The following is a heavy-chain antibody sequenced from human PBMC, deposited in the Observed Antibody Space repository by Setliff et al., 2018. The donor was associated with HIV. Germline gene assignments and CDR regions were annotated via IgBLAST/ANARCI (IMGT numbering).Heavy chain of an antibody. CDR3: ARHRVDTSMLVVKSPGAFDL. Sequence: GESLKISCKASGFTFTDYWIGWVRQMPGRGLEWMGIIYPGDSDTRYSPSFRGQVTISADKSITTAYLHWTSLTPSDTAMYYCARHRVDTSMLVVKSPGAFDLWGQGTLVTVSS. J-gene: IGHJ3*01. CDR2: IYPGDSDT. CDR1: GFTFTDYW. V-gene: IGHV5-51*01. D-gene: IGHD3-22*01.